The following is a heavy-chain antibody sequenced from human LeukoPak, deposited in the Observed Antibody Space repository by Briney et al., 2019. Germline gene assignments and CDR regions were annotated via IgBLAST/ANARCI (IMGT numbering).Heavy chain of an antibody. Sequence: PGGSLRLSCAASGFTFSSYAMHWVRQAPGKGLEWVAVISYDGSNKYYADSVKGRFTISRDNSKNTLYLQMNSLRAEDTAVYYCAKEETITFGGDPAYWGQRTLVTVSS. CDR3: AKEETITFGGDPAY. J-gene: IGHJ4*02. CDR1: GFTFSSYA. CDR2: ISYDGSNK. V-gene: IGHV3-30-3*01. D-gene: IGHD3-16*01.